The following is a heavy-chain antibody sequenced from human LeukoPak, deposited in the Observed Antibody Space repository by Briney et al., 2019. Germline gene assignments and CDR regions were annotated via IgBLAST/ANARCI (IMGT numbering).Heavy chain of an antibody. Sequence: AGGSLRLSCAASGFTLSTYSMNWVRQAPGKGLEGVSYITSSSSTLYYADSVKGRFTISRDNANNSLYLQMNSLRVADTAVYYCARDAPTNGVWYSGFDYWGQGTLVTVSS. V-gene: IGHV3-48*01. J-gene: IGHJ4*02. CDR1: GFTLSTYS. CDR2: ITSSSSTL. CDR3: ARDAPTNGVWYSGFDY. D-gene: IGHD2-8*01.